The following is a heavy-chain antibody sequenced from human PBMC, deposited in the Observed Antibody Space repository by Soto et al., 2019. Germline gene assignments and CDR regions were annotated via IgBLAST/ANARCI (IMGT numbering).Heavy chain of an antibody. CDR3: ARTSGHFDS. CDR2: TYYRSKWYN. CDR1: GDSVSSNSAA. J-gene: IGHJ4*02. V-gene: IGHV6-1*01. Sequence: PSETLSLTCAISGDSVSSNSAAWNWIRRSPSRGLEWLGRTYYRSKWYNDYAVSVKSRIAINPDTSKNQFSLQLNSVTPEDTAVYYCARTSGHFDSWGQGTLVTVSS. D-gene: IGHD6-19*01.